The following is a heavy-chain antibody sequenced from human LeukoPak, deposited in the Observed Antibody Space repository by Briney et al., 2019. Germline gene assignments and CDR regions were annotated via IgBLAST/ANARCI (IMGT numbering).Heavy chain of an antibody. Sequence: GESLKISCKGSGYSFTSYWIGWVRQMPGKGLEWVGIIFPGDSDSRYSPSLQGQVTISADTSISTAYLQWSSLKASDTAMYFCARPYSSGWPYSFEYWGQGTLVAVSS. V-gene: IGHV5-51*01. J-gene: IGHJ4*02. CDR2: IFPGDSDS. D-gene: IGHD6-19*01. CDR3: ARPYSSGWPYSFEY. CDR1: GYSFTSYW.